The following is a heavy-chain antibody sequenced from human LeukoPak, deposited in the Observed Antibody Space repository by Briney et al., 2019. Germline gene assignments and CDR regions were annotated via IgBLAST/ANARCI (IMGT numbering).Heavy chain of an antibody. D-gene: IGHD3-10*01. CDR2: IIPIFGTA. J-gene: IGHJ4*02. CDR1: GGTFSSYA. V-gene: IGHV1-69*13. Sequence: SVKVSCKASGGTFSSYAISWVRQAPGQGLEWIGGIIPIFGTANYAQKFQGRVTITADESTSTAYMELSSLRSEDTAVYYCASLNNLWFGESFGYFDYWGQGTLVTVSS. CDR3: ASLNNLWFGESFGYFDY.